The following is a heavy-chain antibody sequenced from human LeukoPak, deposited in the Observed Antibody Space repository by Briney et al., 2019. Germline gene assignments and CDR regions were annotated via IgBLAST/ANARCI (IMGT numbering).Heavy chain of an antibody. CDR1: GYTFTNYG. Sequence: ASVKVSCKASGYTFTNYGISWVRQAPGQGLEWMGWINPNSGGTNYAQKFQGRVTMTRDTSISTAYMELNRLRSDDTAVYYCARAQWWGGYCSSTSCTNYYLDVWGKGTTVTVSS. J-gene: IGHJ6*03. D-gene: IGHD2-2*01. CDR2: INPNSGGT. V-gene: IGHV1-2*02. CDR3: ARAQWWGGYCSSTSCTNYYLDV.